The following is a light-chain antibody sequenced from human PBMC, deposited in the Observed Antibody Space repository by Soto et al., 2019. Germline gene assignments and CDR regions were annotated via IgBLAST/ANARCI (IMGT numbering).Light chain of an antibody. CDR2: EVF. CDR3: SSYTTTNTLYV. Sequence: QLVLTQPASVSGSPGQSITIPCTGTNSDVGAYNYVSWYQHHPGKAPKLMIYEVFIRPSGVSSRFSGSKSGSTASLTISGLLAEDEADYYCSSYTTTNTLYVFGTGTKLTVL. V-gene: IGLV2-14*01. CDR1: NSDVGAYNY. J-gene: IGLJ1*01.